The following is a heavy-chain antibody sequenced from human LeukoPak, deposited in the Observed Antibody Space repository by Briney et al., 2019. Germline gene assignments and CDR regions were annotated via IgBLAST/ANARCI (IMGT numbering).Heavy chain of an antibody. J-gene: IGHJ4*02. Sequence: SVKVSCKASGGTFSSYAISWVRQAPGQGLEWMGGIIPIFGTANYAQKFQGRVTITADKSTSTAYMELSSLRSEDTAVYYCARTIFGVVTQVYWGQGTLVTVSS. CDR2: IIPIFGTA. D-gene: IGHD3-3*01. CDR3: ARTIFGVVTQVY. CDR1: GGTFSSYA. V-gene: IGHV1-69*06.